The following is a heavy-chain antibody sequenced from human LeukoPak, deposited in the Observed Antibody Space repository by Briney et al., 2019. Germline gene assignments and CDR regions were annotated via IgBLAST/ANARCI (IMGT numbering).Heavy chain of an antibody. Sequence: ASVKVSCKASGYTFTGYYLHWVRQTPGQGLEWMGWINPNSGGTNYAQKFQGRVTMTRDTSISTAYMELSRLSSDDTAVYYCATDLGSSWIYWGQGTLDTVSS. CDR3: ATDLGSSWIY. CDR2: INPNSGGT. J-gene: IGHJ4*01. D-gene: IGHD6-13*01. CDR1: GYTFTGYY. V-gene: IGHV1-2*02.